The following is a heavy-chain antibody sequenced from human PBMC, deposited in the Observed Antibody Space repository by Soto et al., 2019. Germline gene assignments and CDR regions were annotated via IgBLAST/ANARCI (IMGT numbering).Heavy chain of an antibody. CDR2: IYYSGST. V-gene: IGHV4-61*01. CDR1: GGSVVGVSGC. CDR3: ARAVDYGDYRTLDY. D-gene: IGHD4-17*01. J-gene: IGHJ4*02. Sequence: SVILSLTCTVSGGSVVGVSGCWIWNHQPPGKGLEWIGYIYYSGSTNYNPSLKSRVTISVDTSKNQFSLKLSSVTAADTAVYYCARAVDYGDYRTLDYWGQRNLVTGSS.